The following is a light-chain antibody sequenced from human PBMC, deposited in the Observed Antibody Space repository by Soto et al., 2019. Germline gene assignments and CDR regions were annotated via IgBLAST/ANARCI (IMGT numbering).Light chain of an antibody. J-gene: IGKJ4*01. Sequence: DIQMTQSPSTLSASVGDRVTITCRASQSVSGWLVWYQQRPGKAPNLLVYKASSLESGVPSRFSGSGSGTEFTLTLTSLQPDDFATYYCLHYNTSPLTFGGGTKVEIK. V-gene: IGKV1-5*03. CDR3: LHYNTSPLT. CDR2: KAS. CDR1: QSVSGW.